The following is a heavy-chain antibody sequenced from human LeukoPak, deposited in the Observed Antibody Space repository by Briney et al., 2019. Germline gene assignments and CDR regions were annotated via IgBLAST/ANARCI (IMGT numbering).Heavy chain of an antibody. CDR2: ISNNGGYI. Sequence: GGSLRLSCAASGFTFSSSAMSWVRQAPGKGLEWVSAISNNGGYIYYADSVQGRFTISRDNSKSTLCLQMNSLRAEDTAVYYCAKQLGYCSDGSCYFPYWGQGTLVTVSS. CDR1: GFTFSSSA. J-gene: IGHJ4*02. CDR3: AKQLGYCSDGSCYFPY. V-gene: IGHV3-23*01. D-gene: IGHD2-15*01.